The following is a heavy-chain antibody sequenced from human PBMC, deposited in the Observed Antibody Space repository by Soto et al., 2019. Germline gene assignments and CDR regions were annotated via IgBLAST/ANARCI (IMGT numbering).Heavy chain of an antibody. J-gene: IGHJ5*02. D-gene: IGHD3-3*01. CDR3: AAVVPPSGILERLGLDP. CDR2: IVVGSGNT. Sequence: QMQLVQSGPEVKEPGTSVRVSCKASGFTFTTSGIHWVRQARGQGLQWMGWIVVGSGNTKHNQKFQERVTLTRDMATDTAYMDLRSLTSDDTAVYYCAAVVPPSGILERLGLDPWGQGTLVTVPS. V-gene: IGHV1-58*02. CDR1: GFTFTTSG.